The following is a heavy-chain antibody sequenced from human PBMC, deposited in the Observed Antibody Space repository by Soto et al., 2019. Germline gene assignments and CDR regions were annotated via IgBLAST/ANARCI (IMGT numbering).Heavy chain of an antibody. D-gene: IGHD6-19*01. V-gene: IGHV4-39*01. J-gene: IGHJ2*01. CDR1: GGSIGSSSHY. CDR2: MYYSGST. Sequence: QLQLQESGPGLVKPSETLSLTCTVSGGSIGSSSHYWGWIRQPPGKGPEWIGSMYYSGSTYDNPSLKSRVTISVDTSKNQFSLNLRSVTAADTAVYYCGRHGMVGSGWDSIGGYFDLWGRGRLVTVSS. CDR3: GRHGMVGSGWDSIGGYFDL.